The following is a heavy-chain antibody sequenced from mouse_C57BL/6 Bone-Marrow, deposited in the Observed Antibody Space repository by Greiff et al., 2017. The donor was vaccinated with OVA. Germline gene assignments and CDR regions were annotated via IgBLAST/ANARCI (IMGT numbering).Heavy chain of an antibody. V-gene: IGHV14-3*01. Sequence: EVQLQESVAELVRPGASVKLSCTASGFNIKNTYMHWVKQRPEQGLEWIGRIDPANGNTKYAPKFQGKATITADTSSNTAYLQLSSLTSGDTAIYYCANPLYGNYEGYAMDYWGQGTSVTVSS. CDR2: IDPANGNT. D-gene: IGHD2-1*01. J-gene: IGHJ4*01. CDR3: ANPLYGNYEGYAMDY. CDR1: GFNIKNTY.